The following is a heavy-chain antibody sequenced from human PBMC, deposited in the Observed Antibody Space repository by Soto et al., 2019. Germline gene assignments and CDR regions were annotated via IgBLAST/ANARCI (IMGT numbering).Heavy chain of an antibody. J-gene: IGHJ6*02. V-gene: IGHV3-23*01. D-gene: IGHD3-22*01. Sequence: GSLSLSCAASGFKFSTFAMSWVRQAPGKGLEWVSGLGDSGTKTYYAASVRGRFIISRDNSKNTVDLQMNSLRAEDTAVYYCAKEFDASGYYSYYYAMDVWGQGTTVTVSS. CDR1: GFKFSTFA. CDR2: LGDSGTKT. CDR3: AKEFDASGYYSYYYAMDV.